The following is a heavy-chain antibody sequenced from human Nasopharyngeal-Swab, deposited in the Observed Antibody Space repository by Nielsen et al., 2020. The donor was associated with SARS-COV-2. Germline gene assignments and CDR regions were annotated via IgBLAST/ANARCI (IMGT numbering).Heavy chain of an antibody. J-gene: IGHJ4*02. CDR2: ISSSSSYI. Sequence: GESLKISCAASGFTFSSYAMSWVRQAPGKGLEWVSSISSSSSYIYYADSVKGRFTISRDNAKNSLYLQMNSLRAEDTAVYYCARVDADYDFWSGSKSGLFDYWGQGTLVTVSS. D-gene: IGHD3-3*01. CDR1: GFTFSSYA. V-gene: IGHV3-21*01. CDR3: ARVDADYDFWSGSKSGLFDY.